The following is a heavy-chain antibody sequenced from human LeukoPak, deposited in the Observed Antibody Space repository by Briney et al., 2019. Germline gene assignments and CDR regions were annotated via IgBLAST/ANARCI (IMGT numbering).Heavy chain of an antibody. V-gene: IGHV3-23*01. Sequence: PGGSLRLSCAASGFTFSSYAMSWVRLAPGKGLEWVSGISGGGGSTYYADSVKGRFTISRDNSKNTLFLQMNSLRAEDTAVYYCAKGQEGSSYGLFGYWGQGTLVTVSS. J-gene: IGHJ4*02. CDR1: GFTFSSYA. D-gene: IGHD3-16*01. CDR3: AKGQEGSSYGLFGY. CDR2: ISGGGGST.